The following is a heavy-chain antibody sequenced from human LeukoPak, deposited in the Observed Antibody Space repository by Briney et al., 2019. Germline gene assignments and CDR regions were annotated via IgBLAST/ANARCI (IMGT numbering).Heavy chain of an antibody. CDR2: ISSSSSYI. CDR3: ARDLRDHAFDI. V-gene: IGHV3-21*01. CDR1: GFTFSSYS. Sequence: GGSLRLSCAASGFTFSSYSMNWVRQAPGKGLEWVSSISSSSSYIYYADSVKGRFTISRDNAKNSLYLQMNSLRAEDTAVYYCARDLRDHAFDIWGQGTMVTVSS. J-gene: IGHJ3*02.